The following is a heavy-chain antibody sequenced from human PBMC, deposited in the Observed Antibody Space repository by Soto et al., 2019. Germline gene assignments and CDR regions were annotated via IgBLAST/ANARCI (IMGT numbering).Heavy chain of an antibody. Sequence: QVQLVQSGAEVKKPGASVKVSCKASGYTFTDYYMHWVRQAPGQGLEWMGWINPNSGGTNYAQKFQDWVTMTRDTSISTAYMDLRRMKSDDTAVYYCARGPPISFSAARGPIWDYWGQGNLVTVSS. CDR1: GYTFTDYY. J-gene: IGHJ4*02. CDR2: INPNSGGT. CDR3: ARGPPISFSAARGPIWDY. V-gene: IGHV1-2*04. D-gene: IGHD6-6*01.